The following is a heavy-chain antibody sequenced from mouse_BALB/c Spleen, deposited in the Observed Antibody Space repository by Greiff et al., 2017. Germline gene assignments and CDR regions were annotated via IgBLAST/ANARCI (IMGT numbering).Heavy chain of an antibody. J-gene: IGHJ2*01. CDR3: NAGGYGNGPDY. Sequence: EVQLQQSGAELVRPGASVKLSCTASGFNIKDYYMHWVKQRPEQGLEWIGWIDPENGDTEYAPKFQGKATMTADTSSNTAYLQLSSLTSEDTAVYYCNAGGYGNGPDYWGQGTTLTVSS. CDR2: IDPENGDT. D-gene: IGHD2-10*02. V-gene: IGHV14-4*02. CDR1: GFNIKDYY.